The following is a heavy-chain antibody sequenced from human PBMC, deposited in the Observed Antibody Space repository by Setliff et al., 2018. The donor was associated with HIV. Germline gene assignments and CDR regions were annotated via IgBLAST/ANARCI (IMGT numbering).Heavy chain of an antibody. D-gene: IGHD6-19*01. Sequence: SSETLSLTCTVSDGSIRSSDYYWGWIRQSPGVGLEWIGSIFYSGRAYYNPSLKSRVNISVDTSKNQFSLRLNSVTAADTAVFYCASQPAYSTDWYPPGYFDHWGQGTLVTVSS. CDR3: ASQPAYSTDWYPPGYFDH. CDR2: IFYSGRA. V-gene: IGHV4-39*01. CDR1: DGSIRSSDYY. J-gene: IGHJ4*02.